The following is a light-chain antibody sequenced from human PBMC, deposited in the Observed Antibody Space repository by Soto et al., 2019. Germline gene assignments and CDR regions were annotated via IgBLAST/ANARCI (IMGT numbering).Light chain of an antibody. J-gene: IGKJ3*01. V-gene: IGKV1-6*01. CDR1: QGIKND. CDR2: GAS. CDR3: LQDYTYPFT. Sequence: AIQMTQSPSSLSASVGDRVTITCRASQGIKNDLGWYQQKPGKAPKLLIFGASNLQSGVPSRFSGSGSGTDFTLTISSLQPEDFATYYCLQDYTYPFTFGPGTKVDIK.